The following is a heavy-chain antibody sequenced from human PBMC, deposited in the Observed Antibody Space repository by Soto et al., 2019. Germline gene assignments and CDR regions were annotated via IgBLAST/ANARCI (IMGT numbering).Heavy chain of an antibody. V-gene: IGHV4-39*01. CDR2: IYYSGST. CDR3: VAGRIVAGYYYYGMDV. CDR1: GGSISSSSYY. Sequence: SETLSLTCTVSGGSISSSSYYWGWIRQPPGKGLEWIGSIYYSGSTYYNPSLKSRVTISVDTSKNQFSLKLSSVTAADTAVYYCVAGRIVAGYYYYGMDVWGQGTTVTVSS. J-gene: IGHJ6*02. D-gene: IGHD1-26*01.